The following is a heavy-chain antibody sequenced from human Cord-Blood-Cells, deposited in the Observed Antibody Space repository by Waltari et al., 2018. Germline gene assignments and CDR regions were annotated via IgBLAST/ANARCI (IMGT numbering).Heavy chain of an antibody. CDR3: ARGAADHDAFDI. D-gene: IGHD6-13*01. Sequence: QVQLVQSGAEVKKPGASVKVSCKASGYTFTGYYMHWVRQAPGQGLEGMGWINPSRGGTNYAQSFQGWVTMTSDTSISTAYMERSRLRSDDTAVYYCARGAADHDAFDIWGQGTMVTVSS. J-gene: IGHJ3*02. CDR2: INPSRGGT. CDR1: GYTFTGYY. V-gene: IGHV1-2*04.